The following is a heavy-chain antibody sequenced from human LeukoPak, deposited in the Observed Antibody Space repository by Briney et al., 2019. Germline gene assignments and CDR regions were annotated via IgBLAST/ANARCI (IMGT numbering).Heavy chain of an antibody. J-gene: IGHJ4*02. CDR3: ARGGLYSAKQRFDY. Sequence: GASVKVSCKASGGTFSSYAISWVRQAPGQGLEWMGGIIPIFGTANYAQKFQGRVTITADKSTSTAYMELSSLRSEDTAVYCCARGGLYSAKQRFDYWGQGTLVTVSS. D-gene: IGHD4-11*01. V-gene: IGHV1-69*06. CDR2: IIPIFGTA. CDR1: GGTFSSYA.